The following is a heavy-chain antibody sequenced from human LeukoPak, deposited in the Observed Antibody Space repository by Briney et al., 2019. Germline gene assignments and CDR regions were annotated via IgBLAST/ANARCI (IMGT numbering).Heavy chain of an antibody. CDR3: ASSDSYNNYGMDV. CDR2: ITFYNGNT. D-gene: IGHD4-11*01. Sequence: ASVKVSCKAYGYTFSTSGISWVRRAPGQGLEWVGWITFYNGNTNYAPKFRGRVTMTADSSTRTAYMELRNLRYDDTAVYYCASSDSYNNYGMDVWGQGTTVTVSS. V-gene: IGHV1-18*01. J-gene: IGHJ6*02. CDR1: GYTFSTSG.